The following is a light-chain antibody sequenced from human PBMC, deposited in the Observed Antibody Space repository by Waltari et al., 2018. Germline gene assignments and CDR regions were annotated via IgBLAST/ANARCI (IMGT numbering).Light chain of an antibody. V-gene: IGKV4-1*01. Sequence: DIVMTQSPDSLAVSLGERATFNCKSSHNILDSSNNKHHLAWYRQRPGQPPQVVIYWAFSRESGVPDRFTGSGSGTDFTLTISSLQADDVAVYYCQQYYTTPFTFGQGTKLEIK. J-gene: IGKJ2*01. CDR3: QQYYTTPFT. CDR2: WAF. CDR1: HNILDSSNNKHH.